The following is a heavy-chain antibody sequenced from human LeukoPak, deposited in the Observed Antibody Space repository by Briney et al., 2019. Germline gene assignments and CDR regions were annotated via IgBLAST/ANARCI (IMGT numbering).Heavy chain of an antibody. V-gene: IGHV1-2*02. CDR1: GYTFTGYY. CDR2: INPNSGVT. CDR3: ASLPPGYCSSTSCDRAFDI. Sequence: ASVKVSCKASGYTFTGYYMHWVRQAPGQGLEWMGWINPNSGVTNYAQKFQGRVTMTRDTSISTAYMELSRLRSDDTAVYYCASLPPGYCSSTSCDRAFDIWGQGTMVTVSS. J-gene: IGHJ3*02. D-gene: IGHD2-2*01.